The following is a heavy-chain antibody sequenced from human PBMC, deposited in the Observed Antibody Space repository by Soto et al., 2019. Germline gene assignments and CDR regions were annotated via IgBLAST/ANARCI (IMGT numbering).Heavy chain of an antibody. D-gene: IGHD5-12*01. CDR3: ARGPYRNTYNWFDS. CDR1: GFVFSDYE. Sequence: GGSLRLSCAASGFVFSDYEINWVRQAPGKGLEWVSYISGSGLTIYYADSVKGRFTISRDNAKNSLYLQMNSLGVEDTAVYYCARGPYRNTYNWFDSWGQGTLVTVSS. V-gene: IGHV3-48*03. CDR2: ISGSGLTI. J-gene: IGHJ5*02.